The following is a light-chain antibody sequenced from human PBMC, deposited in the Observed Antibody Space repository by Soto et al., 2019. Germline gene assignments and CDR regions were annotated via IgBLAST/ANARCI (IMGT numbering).Light chain of an antibody. J-gene: IGKJ1*01. CDR3: QQYNSHSA. V-gene: IGKV1-5*01. Sequence: SQKPGCASPRAGALGEGVVVTCRASQSLNNWLAWYQQKPGKAPKLLIYDASNLHIGVPSRFSGSASGTEFTLTISSLQPNDFATYYYQQYNSHSAFGQGTKV. CDR1: QSLNNW. CDR2: DAS.